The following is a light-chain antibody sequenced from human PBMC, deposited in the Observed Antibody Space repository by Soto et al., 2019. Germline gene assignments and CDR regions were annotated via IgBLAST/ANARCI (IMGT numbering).Light chain of an antibody. CDR3: QTWGAGIVV. CDR2: VNSDGHQ. J-gene: IGLJ2*01. V-gene: IGLV4-69*01. Sequence: QPVLTQAPSASASPGASVKLTCTLSSGHSSYAITWHQQQPEKGPRFLMKVNSDGHQNKGDGIPDRFSGSSSGAERYLTISSLQSEDEADYYCQTWGAGIVVFGGGTEVTVL. CDR1: SGHSSYA.